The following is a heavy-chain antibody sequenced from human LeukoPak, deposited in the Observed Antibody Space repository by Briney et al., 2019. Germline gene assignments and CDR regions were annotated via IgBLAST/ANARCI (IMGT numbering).Heavy chain of an antibody. CDR1: GFTFSSYS. J-gene: IGHJ4*02. D-gene: IGHD1-26*01. V-gene: IGHV3-21*04. Sequence: PGGSLRLSCAASGFTFSSYSMNWVRQAPGKGLEWVSSISSSSYIYYADSVKGRFTISRDNAKNSLYLQMNSLRAEDTAVYYCATAPSGSYFDYWGQGTLVTVSS. CDR2: ISSSSYI. CDR3: ATAPSGSYFDY.